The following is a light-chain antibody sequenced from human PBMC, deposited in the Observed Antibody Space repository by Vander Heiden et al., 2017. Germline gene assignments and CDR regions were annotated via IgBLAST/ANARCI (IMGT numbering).Light chain of an antibody. CDR1: SSDVGGYKY. CDR3: SSYARSNTVI. V-gene: IGLV2-14*01. Sequence: QSALTQPASVSGSPGQSITISCTGTSSDVGGYKYVSWYQQHPGKAPKLMIFDVNNRPSGVSNRFSGSKSGNTASLTISGLQAEDEAEYYCSSYARSNTVIFGGGTKL. J-gene: IGLJ2*01. CDR2: DVN.